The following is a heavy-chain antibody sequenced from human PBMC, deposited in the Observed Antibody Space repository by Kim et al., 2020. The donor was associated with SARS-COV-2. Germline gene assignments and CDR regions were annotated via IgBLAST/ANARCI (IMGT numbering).Heavy chain of an antibody. J-gene: IGHJ4*02. CDR2: KT. V-gene: IGHV1-3*01. Sequence: KTQASKKVQGRVTITRDTAANTAYMELRRLTTKDTAIYYCARDMDPTVYDYWGQGTLVTVSS. CDR3: ARDMDPTVYDY. D-gene: IGHD4-4*01.